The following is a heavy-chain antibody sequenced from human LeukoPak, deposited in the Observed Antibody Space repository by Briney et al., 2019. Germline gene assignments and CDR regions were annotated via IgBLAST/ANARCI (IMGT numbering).Heavy chain of an antibody. Sequence: GGSLRLSCAASGFTFDDYGMSWVRQAPGKGLEWVSGINWNGGSTGYADSVKGQFTISRDNAKNSLYLQMNSLRAEDTAIYYCARPIVTTINSLDDWGQGTLVTVSS. V-gene: IGHV3-20*04. CDR1: GFTFDDYG. D-gene: IGHD5-12*01. CDR3: ARPIVTTINSLDD. CDR2: INWNGGST. J-gene: IGHJ4*02.